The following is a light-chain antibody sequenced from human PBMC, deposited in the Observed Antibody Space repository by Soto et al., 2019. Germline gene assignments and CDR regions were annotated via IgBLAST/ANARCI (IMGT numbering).Light chain of an antibody. CDR2: EVS. CDR3: TSYAGSNNLV. J-gene: IGLJ3*02. Sequence: QSALTQPPSASGSPGQSVTISCTGTSSDVGGYNFVSWYQQHPGKAPKLMIYEVSKRPSGVPDRFSGSKSGNTASLTVSRLQAEDEADYYCTSYAGSNNLVFGGGTQLTVL. CDR1: SSDVGGYNF. V-gene: IGLV2-8*01.